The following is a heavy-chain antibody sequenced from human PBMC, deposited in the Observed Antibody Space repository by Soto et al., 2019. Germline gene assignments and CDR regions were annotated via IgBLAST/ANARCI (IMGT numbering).Heavy chain of an antibody. V-gene: IGHV1-8*01. CDR3: ARTLYGHNVDY. CDR1: GYTFTSYD. CDR2: MNPNSGNT. Sequence: QVQLVQSGAEVKKPGASVKVSCKASGYTFTSYDLNWVRQATGQGLEWMGWMNPNSGNTGYAQKCPVRVTMTRNDSISTAYTELSSMRPEDPAVYYCARTLYGHNVDYWGQGTLVTVSS. J-gene: IGHJ4*02. D-gene: IGHD4-17*01.